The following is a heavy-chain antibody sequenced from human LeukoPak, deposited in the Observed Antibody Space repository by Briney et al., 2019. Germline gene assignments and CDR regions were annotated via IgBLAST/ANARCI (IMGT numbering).Heavy chain of an antibody. Sequence: APVKVSCKASGYTFTGYYMHWVRQAPGQGLEWMGWINPNSGGTNYAQKFQGRVTMTRDTSISTAYMELSRLRSDDTAVYYCARGGIAVAPGFDPWGQGTLVTVSS. CDR3: ARGGIAVAPGFDP. CDR2: INPNSGGT. CDR1: GYTFTGYY. J-gene: IGHJ5*02. D-gene: IGHD6-19*01. V-gene: IGHV1-2*02.